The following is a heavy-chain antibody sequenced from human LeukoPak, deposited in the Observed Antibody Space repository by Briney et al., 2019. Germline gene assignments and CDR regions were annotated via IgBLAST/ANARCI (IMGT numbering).Heavy chain of an antibody. CDR2: ISGRADST. Sequence: PGESLRLSCVASGFIFSSYAMTWVRQTPGKGLEWVSGISGRADSTYYADSVKGRFTISRDNSKNPLYLQMNSLRADDTAVYYCAKLTVATFRSLFDSWGQGTLVAVSS. CDR3: AKLTVATFRSLFDS. J-gene: IGHJ4*02. CDR1: GFIFSSYA. D-gene: IGHD5-12*01. V-gene: IGHV3-23*01.